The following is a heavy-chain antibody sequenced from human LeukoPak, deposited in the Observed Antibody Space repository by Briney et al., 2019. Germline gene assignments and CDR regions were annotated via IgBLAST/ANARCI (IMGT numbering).Heavy chain of an antibody. CDR2: ISGSGGST. D-gene: IGHD2/OR15-2a*01. CDR3: AKDTLYRPYYFDY. V-gene: IGHV3-23*01. J-gene: IGHJ4*02. Sequence: PGGSLRLSYAASGFTFSSYAMSWVRQAPGKGLEWVSAISGSGGSTYYADSVKGRFTISRDNSKNTLYLQMNSPRAEDTAVYYCAKDTLYRPYYFDYWGQGTLVTVSS. CDR1: GFTFSSYA.